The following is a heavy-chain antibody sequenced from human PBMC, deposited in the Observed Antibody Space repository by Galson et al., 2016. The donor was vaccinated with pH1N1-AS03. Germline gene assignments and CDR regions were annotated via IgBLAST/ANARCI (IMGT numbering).Heavy chain of an antibody. CDR1: GYSFTNCW. CDR3: ARHRLSVTHSFSTRGIDV. Sequence: QSGAEVKKPGESLKISCKGSGYSFTNCWIGWVRQMPGKGLEWMGIIYPGDSYTRYSPSFQGQVTISSDKSITTAYLQRSNLKASDTAMYYCARHRLSVTHSFSTRGIDVWGKGTTVTISS. CDR2: IYPGDSYT. V-gene: IGHV5-51*01. J-gene: IGHJ6*04. D-gene: IGHD5/OR15-5a*01.